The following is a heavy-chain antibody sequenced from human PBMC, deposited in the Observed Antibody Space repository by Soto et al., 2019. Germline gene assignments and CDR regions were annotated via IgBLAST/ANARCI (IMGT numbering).Heavy chain of an antibody. CDR2: IYYSGST. D-gene: IGHD2-15*01. CDR1: GGSISSGGYY. J-gene: IGHJ4*02. Sequence: KPSETLSLTCTVSGGSISSGGYYWSWIRQHPGKGLEWIGYIYYSGSTYYNPSLKSRVTISVDTSKNQFSLKLSSVTAADTAVYYCARAGYCSGGSCYSLYYFDYWGQGTLVTVSS. CDR3: ARAGYCSGGSCYSLYYFDY. V-gene: IGHV4-31*03.